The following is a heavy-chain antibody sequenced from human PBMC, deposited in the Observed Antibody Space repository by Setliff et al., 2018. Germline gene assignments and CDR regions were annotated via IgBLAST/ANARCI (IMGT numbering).Heavy chain of an antibody. CDR2: ISGSGDST. CDR1: GFTFSGYA. CDR3: ANGMFYDFWSNYPYYFGMDV. V-gene: IGHV3-23*01. D-gene: IGHD3-3*01. Sequence: GASLRLSCAASGFTFSGYAMSWVRQAPGKGLEWVSAISGSGDSTFYADSVKGRFTISRDNSKNTLYLQMNSLTAEDTAVYYCANGMFYDFWSNYPYYFGMDVWGQGTTVTVSS. J-gene: IGHJ6*02.